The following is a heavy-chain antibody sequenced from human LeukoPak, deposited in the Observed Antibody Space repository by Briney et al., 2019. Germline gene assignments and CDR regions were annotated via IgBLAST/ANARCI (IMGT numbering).Heavy chain of an antibody. CDR1: GFTFSSYG. Sequence: GGSLRLSYAASGFTFSSYGMSWVRQAPGKGLEWVSAISGSGGSTYYADSVKGRFTISRDNSKNTLYLQMNSLRAEDTAVYYCAKYMGGAAGLYFDYWGQGTLVTVSS. V-gene: IGHV3-23*01. CDR2: ISGSGGST. D-gene: IGHD6-13*01. J-gene: IGHJ4*02. CDR3: AKYMGGAAGLYFDY.